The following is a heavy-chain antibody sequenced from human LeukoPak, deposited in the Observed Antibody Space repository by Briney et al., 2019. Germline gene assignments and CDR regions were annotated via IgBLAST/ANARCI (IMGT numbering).Heavy chain of an antibody. CDR2: IIYCGDTT. CDR1: GFIFSSYA. CDR3: AKNSNWETDY. D-gene: IGHD1-26*01. J-gene: IGHJ4*02. V-gene: IGHV3-23*01. Sequence: GXSLRLSCAASGFIFSSYAMRWVRQAPGKGVEWVSGIIYCGDTTSYPYSVKGRFTISRDNYKNTVYLQMNSLRAEDTAVYYCAKNSNWETDYWGQGTLVTVSS.